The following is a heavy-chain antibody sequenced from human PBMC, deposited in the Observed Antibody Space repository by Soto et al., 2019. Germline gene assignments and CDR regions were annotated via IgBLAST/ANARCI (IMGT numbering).Heavy chain of an antibody. CDR3: ARVFVETSMNDGMDV. J-gene: IGHJ6*02. D-gene: IGHD5-18*01. V-gene: IGHV1-69*13. CDR2: IIPIFGTA. Sequence: GASVKISCKASGGTFSSYAISWVRQAPGQGLEWMGGIIPIFGTANYAQKFQGRVTITADESKSTLYLQMSSLRAEDTAVYYCARVFVETSMNDGMDVWGQGTAVTVSS. CDR1: GGTFSSYA.